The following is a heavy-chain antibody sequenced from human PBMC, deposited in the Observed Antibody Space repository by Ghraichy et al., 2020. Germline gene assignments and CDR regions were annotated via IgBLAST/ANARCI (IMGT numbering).Heavy chain of an antibody. D-gene: IGHD2-2*02. CDR2: IFYTGST. CDR1: GGSISSYY. CDR3: ARVRCTSTGCYTRFTFDY. J-gene: IGHJ4*02. V-gene: IGHV4-59*01. Sequence: SETLSLTCTVSGGSISSYYWSWIRQPPGKGLEWIGYIFYTGSTNYNPSLESRVTISVDTSKNQFSLNLSSVTAADTAMYYCARVRCTSTGCYTRFTFDYWGQGTLVTVSS.